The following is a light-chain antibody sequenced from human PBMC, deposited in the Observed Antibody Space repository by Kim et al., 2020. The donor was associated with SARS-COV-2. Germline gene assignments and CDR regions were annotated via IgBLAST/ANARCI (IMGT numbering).Light chain of an antibody. V-gene: IGKV1-5*01. J-gene: IGKJ5*01. CDR3: QHHNTYPIT. Sequence: DIQMTQSPSTLSASLGDRVTITCRASQSIHGCLDWYQQKPGQAPKLLIYETSTVETGVPSRFSGSGSGTEFTLTISSLQPDDFATYYCQHHNTYPITFGQGTRLEIK. CDR2: ETS. CDR1: QSIHGC.